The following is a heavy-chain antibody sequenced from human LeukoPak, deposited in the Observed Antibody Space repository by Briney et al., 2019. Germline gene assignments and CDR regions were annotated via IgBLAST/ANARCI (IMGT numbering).Heavy chain of an antibody. J-gene: IGHJ4*02. CDR2: ISGRATAT. D-gene: IGHD1-14*01. CDR1: GFTFSSYA. Sequence: GGSLRLSCAASGFTFSSYAMSWVRQAPGKGLEWVSAISGRATATYYADSVKGRFTISRDNSKNTLYLQMNSLRAEDTAVYYCANPLAGPFDYWGQGTLVTVSS. CDR3: ANPLAGPFDY. V-gene: IGHV3-23*01.